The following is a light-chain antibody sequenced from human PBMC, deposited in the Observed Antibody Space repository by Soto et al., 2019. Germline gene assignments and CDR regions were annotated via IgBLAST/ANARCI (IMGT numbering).Light chain of an antibody. V-gene: IGKV3-15*01. CDR3: QQYRIWPRT. CDR1: QSVDIN. CDR2: GAS. Sequence: EIVLTQSPATLSVSPGERVTLSCRASQSVDINLAWYQQKPGQAPRLLIYGASTRATDMSGTFSGRGSGTEFTLTISSVRPEDFAVYYCQQYRIWPRTFGQGTKVGIK. J-gene: IGKJ1*01.